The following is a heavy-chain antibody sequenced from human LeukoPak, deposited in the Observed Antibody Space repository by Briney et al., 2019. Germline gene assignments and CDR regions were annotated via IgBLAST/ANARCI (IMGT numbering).Heavy chain of an antibody. V-gene: IGHV4-34*01. CDR3: ARRSSVDGFDI. J-gene: IGHJ3*02. CDR1: GGSFGGYY. CDR2: INHSGST. D-gene: IGHD3-10*01. Sequence: SETLSLTCAVYGGSFGGYYWSWIRQPPGKGLEWIGEINHSGSTNYNPSLKIRVTISVDTSKNQFSLKLSSVTAADTAVFYCARRSSVDGFDIWGQGTMVTVSS.